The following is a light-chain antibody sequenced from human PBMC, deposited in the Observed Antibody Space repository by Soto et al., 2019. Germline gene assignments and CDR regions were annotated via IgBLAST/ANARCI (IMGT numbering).Light chain of an antibody. Sequence: QSALTQPASVSGSPGQSITISCTGTNSDVGNYNYVSWYQQHPGKAPKLMIYEVSNRPSGVSNRFSGSKSGNTASLTISGLQAEDEADYYCSSYTTSSTWVFGGGTKLTVL. CDR2: EVS. J-gene: IGLJ3*02. V-gene: IGLV2-14*01. CDR3: SSYTTSSTWV. CDR1: NSDVGNYNY.